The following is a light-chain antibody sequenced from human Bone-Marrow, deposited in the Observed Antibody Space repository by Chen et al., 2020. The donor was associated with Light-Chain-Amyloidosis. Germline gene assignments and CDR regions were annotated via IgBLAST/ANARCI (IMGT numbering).Light chain of an antibody. V-gene: IGLV2-14*01. CDR3: SSYTITNTLV. J-gene: IGLJ1*01. CDR2: EVT. Sequence: HSALTQPAPVSGSPGQSITIPCTGNSSDVGGDNHVSWYQQHPDKAPKLMIYEVTNRPSWVPDRFSGSKSDNTASLTISGLQTEDEADYFCSSYTITNTLVFGSGTRVTVL. CDR1: SSDVGGDNH.